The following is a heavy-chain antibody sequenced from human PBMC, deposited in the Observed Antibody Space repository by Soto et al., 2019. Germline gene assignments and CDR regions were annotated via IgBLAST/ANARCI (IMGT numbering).Heavy chain of an antibody. CDR3: ARGRELTTVTTYYYYYGMDV. J-gene: IGHJ6*02. CDR1: GYTFTSYA. V-gene: IGHV1-3*01. D-gene: IGHD4-17*01. CDR2: INAGNGNT. Sequence: ASVKVSCKASGYTFTSYAMHWVRQAPGQRLEWMGWINAGNGNTKYSQKFQGRVTITRDTSASTAYMELSSLRSEDTAVYYCARGRELTTVTTYYYYYGMDVWGQGTTVTVSS.